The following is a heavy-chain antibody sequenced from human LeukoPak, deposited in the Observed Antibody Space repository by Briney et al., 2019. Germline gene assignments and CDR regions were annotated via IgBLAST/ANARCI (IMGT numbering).Heavy chain of an antibody. Sequence: SETLSLTCTVSGASFSNDYWSWVRQAPGKGLEWIGYIYHNGRTTYSPSLKSRITMSIDTSQNQFSLKLTSVTAADTAVYYCARASEGIGYFDTWGRGSLVTVSS. CDR3: ARASEGIGYFDT. V-gene: IGHV4-59*01. CDR2: IYHNGRT. CDR1: GASFSNDY. D-gene: IGHD3-3*01. J-gene: IGHJ4*02.